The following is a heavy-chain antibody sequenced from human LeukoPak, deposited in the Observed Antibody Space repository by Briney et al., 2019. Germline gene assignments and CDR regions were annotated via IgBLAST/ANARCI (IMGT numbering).Heavy chain of an antibody. J-gene: IGHJ6*03. CDR2: IWYDGSNK. Sequence: PGGSLRLSCAASGFTFSSYGMHWVRQAPGKGLEWVAVIWYDGSNKYYADSVKGRFTISRDNSKNTLYLQMNSLRAEDTAVYYCAKATGGGYYYYMDVWGKGTTVTVSS. V-gene: IGHV3-33*06. CDR3: AKATGGGYYYYMDV. CDR1: GFTFSSYG. D-gene: IGHD7-27*01.